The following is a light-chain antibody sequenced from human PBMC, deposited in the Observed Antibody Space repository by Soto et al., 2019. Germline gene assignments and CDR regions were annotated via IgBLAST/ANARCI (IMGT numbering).Light chain of an antibody. J-gene: IGLJ1*01. CDR1: SSNIGSNT. CDR3: AAWDDSLNGHV. CDR2: SNN. Sequence: QLVLTQPPSASGTPGQRVTVSCSGSSSNIGSNTVNWYQQLPGTAPKLLIYSNNQRPSGVPDRFSGSKSGTSASLAISGLQFEDEADYYCAAWDDSLNGHVFGTGTKVTVL. V-gene: IGLV1-44*01.